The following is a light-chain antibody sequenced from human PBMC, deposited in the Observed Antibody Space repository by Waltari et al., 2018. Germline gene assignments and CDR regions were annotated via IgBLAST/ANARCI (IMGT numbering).Light chain of an antibody. J-gene: IGKJ4*01. V-gene: IGKV3-15*01. CDR3: QQYTNWPLT. Sequence: EIVMTQSPATLSVSPGERVTLSCRASQSVTSNFLAWYQQKPGQAPRLLMYGVSTRATGIPARFSGSGSGTEFTLTISSLQSEDFAVYYCQQYTNWPLTFGGGTKVEIK. CDR2: GVS. CDR1: QSVTSN.